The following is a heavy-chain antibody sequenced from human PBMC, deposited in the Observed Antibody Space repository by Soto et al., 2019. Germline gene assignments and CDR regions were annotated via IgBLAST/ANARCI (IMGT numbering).Heavy chain of an antibody. CDR2: IYHSGST. CDR1: GGSISSSNC. CDR3: ARVSGSYYSGMDV. V-gene: IGHV4-4*02. D-gene: IGHD1-26*01. J-gene: IGHJ6*02. Sequence: QVQLQESGPGLVKPSGTLSLTCAVSGGSISSSNCWSWVRQPPGKGLEWIGEIYHSGSTNYNPSLTRRVTRSVDKSKNQFSLKLSSVTAADTAVYYCARVSGSYYSGMDVWGQGTTVTVSS.